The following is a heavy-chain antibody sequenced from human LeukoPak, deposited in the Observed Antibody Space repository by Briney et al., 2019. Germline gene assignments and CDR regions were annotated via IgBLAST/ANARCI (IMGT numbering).Heavy chain of an antibody. CDR3: ARGSAEPWIWFDP. CDR1: GGSISDYY. J-gene: IGHJ5*02. Sequence: PSETLSLTCTVSGGSISDYYWSWIRLPAGKGLEWIGRISTSGSTDYNPSLKSRVTMSVDTSKNQFSLKLNSVTAADTAVYYCARGSAEPWIWFDPWGQGTLVTVSS. D-gene: IGHD1-14*01. CDR2: ISTSGST. V-gene: IGHV4-4*07.